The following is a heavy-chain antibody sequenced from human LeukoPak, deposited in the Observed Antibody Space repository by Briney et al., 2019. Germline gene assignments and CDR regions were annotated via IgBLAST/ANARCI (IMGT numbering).Heavy chain of an antibody. D-gene: IGHD4-17*01. Sequence: SETLSLTCTVSGGSISSSSYYWGWIRQPPGKRLEWIGSIYYSGSTYYNPSLKSRVTISVDTSKNQFSLKLSSVTAADTAVYYCARHEWRTVTTHFDYWDQGTLVTVSS. V-gene: IGHV4-39*01. CDR2: IYYSGST. J-gene: IGHJ4*02. CDR3: ARHEWRTVTTHFDY. CDR1: GGSISSSSYY.